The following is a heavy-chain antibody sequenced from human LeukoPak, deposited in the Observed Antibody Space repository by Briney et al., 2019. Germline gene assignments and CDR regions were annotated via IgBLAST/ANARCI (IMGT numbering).Heavy chain of an antibody. J-gene: IGHJ3*02. D-gene: IGHD6-13*01. V-gene: IGHV3-66*01. CDR2: IYSGGST. CDR1: GGSISSSNW. Sequence: PSETLSLTCAVSGGSISSSNWWSWVRQAPGKGLEWVSVIYSGGSTYYADSVKGRFTISRDNSKNTLYLQMNSLRAEDTAVYYCARARGSSWGYAFDIWGQGTMVTVSS. CDR3: ARARGSSWGYAFDI.